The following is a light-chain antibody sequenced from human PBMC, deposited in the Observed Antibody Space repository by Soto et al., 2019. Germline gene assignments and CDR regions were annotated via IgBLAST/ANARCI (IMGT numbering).Light chain of an antibody. CDR2: DVT. V-gene: IGLV2-8*01. CDR1: SSDVGGYNY. Sequence: QSALTQPPSASGSPGQSVTISCTGTSSDVGGYNYVSWYQQHPGKAPKLMIYDVTKRPSGVPDRFSGSKSGITASLTVSGLQAEDEADYYCSSYAGSNSVVFGGGTKLTVL. J-gene: IGLJ2*01. CDR3: SSYAGSNSVV.